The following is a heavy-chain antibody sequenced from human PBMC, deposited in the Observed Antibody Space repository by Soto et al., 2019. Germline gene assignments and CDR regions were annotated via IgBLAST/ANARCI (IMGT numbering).Heavy chain of an antibody. Sequence: SETLSLTCSVSGGSIISGGFYSSWIRQHTGKGLEWIGYIYYSGSTYYNPSLKSRVIISVDTSKNQFSLRLRSVTAADTAVYYCARAAPFYYDNTGYYHFDYWGQGSLVTVSS. J-gene: IGHJ4*02. CDR2: IYYSGST. V-gene: IGHV4-31*03. CDR1: GGSIISGGFY. CDR3: ARAAPFYYDNTGYYHFDY. D-gene: IGHD3-22*01.